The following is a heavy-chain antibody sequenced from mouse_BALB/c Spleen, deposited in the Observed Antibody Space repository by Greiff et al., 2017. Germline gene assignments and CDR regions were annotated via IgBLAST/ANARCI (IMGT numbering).Heavy chain of an antibody. Sequence: DVQLQESGGGLVQPGGSLKLSCAASGFDFSRYWMSWVRQAPGKGLEWIGEINPDSSTINYTPSLKDKFIISRDNAKNTLYLQMSKVRSEDTALYYCARRGYYGSSYPFAYWGQGTLVTVSA. CDR3: ARRGYYGSSYPFAY. V-gene: IGHV4-1*02. CDR2: INPDSSTI. J-gene: IGHJ3*01. D-gene: IGHD1-1*01. CDR1: GFDFSRYW.